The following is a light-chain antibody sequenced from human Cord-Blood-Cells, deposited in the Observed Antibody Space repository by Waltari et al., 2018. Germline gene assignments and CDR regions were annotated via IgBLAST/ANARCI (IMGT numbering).Light chain of an antibody. Sequence: QSALTQPASVSGSPGQSITISCTGTSSDVGGYNYVSWYQQHPGKAPKLMIYEVSNRPSGVSNRFSGSKSGNTASLTISGLQAEDEADYYCRSYTSSSTLHVFGTGTKVIVL. CDR1: SSDVGGYNY. CDR3: RSYTSSSTLHV. V-gene: IGLV2-14*01. J-gene: IGLJ1*01. CDR2: EVS.